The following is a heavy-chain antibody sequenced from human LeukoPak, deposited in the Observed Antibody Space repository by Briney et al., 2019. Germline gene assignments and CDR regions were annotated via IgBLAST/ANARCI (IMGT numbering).Heavy chain of an antibody. D-gene: IGHD3-3*01. CDR3: ATSGQPPAVKPFWSGYYNYYYYYMDV. V-gene: IGHV4-59*01. CDR1: GGSISSYY. Sequence: TSETLPLTCTVSGGSISSYYWSWIRQPPGKGLEWIGYIYYSGSTNYNPSLKSRVTISVDTSMNQFSLKLSSVTAADTAVYYCATSGQPPAVKPFWSGYYNYYYYYMDVWGKGTTVTVSS. CDR2: IYYSGST. J-gene: IGHJ6*03.